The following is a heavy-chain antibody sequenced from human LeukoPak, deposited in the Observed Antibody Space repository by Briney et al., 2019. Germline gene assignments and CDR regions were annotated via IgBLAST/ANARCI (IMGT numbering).Heavy chain of an antibody. D-gene: IGHD3-10*01. J-gene: IGHJ4*02. V-gene: IGHV4-31*03. CDR3: ARDKPYGSGSYIDY. CDR2: IYYSRST. CDR1: GGSISSGGYY. Sequence: SETLSLTCTVSGGSISSGGYYWSWIRQHPGKGLEWIGYIYYSRSTYYNPSLKSRVTISVDTSKNQFSLKLSSVTAADTAVYYCARDKPYGSGSYIDYWGQGTLVTVSS.